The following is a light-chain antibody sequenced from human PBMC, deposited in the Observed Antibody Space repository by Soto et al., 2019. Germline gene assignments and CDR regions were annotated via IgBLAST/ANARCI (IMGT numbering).Light chain of an antibody. CDR1: QSVASS. J-gene: IGKJ5*01. V-gene: IGKV3-15*01. CDR2: GAS. Sequence: ERVMSQSPAAQSASRGERDRICGGASQSVASSVAWYQQKPGQAPRLILYGASTRATGFPARFSRSGSGTEFTLTISSLQSEDFAVYLCQQYHYWPITFGQGTRLEIK. CDR3: QQYHYWPIT.